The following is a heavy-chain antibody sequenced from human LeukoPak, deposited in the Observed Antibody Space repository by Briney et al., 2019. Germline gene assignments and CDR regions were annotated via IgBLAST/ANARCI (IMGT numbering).Heavy chain of an antibody. CDR3: AKENDFVY. J-gene: IGHJ4*02. CDR1: GISFSSHG. Sequence: PGTSLRLSCVVSGISFSSHGMHWVRQAPGKGLEWVAVISYDGTNKYYADSVKGRFTISRDNSKSTLYLQMNSLRAEDTAVYYCAKENDFVYWGQGTLVTVSS. V-gene: IGHV3-30*18. D-gene: IGHD3-3*01. CDR2: ISYDGTNK.